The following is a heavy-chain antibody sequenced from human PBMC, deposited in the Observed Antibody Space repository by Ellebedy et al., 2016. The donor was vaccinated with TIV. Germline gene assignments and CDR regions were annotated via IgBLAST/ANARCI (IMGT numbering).Heavy chain of an antibody. D-gene: IGHD5-24*01. CDR1: GASMGTYY. J-gene: IGHJ5*02. CDR2: IYYSGSA. CDR3: ARGFYDGYIHA. Sequence: SETLSLTCTVSGASMGTYYWNWIRQLPGKGLEYIGYIYYSGSANYNPSLGSRVTISLDTSKNQFSLKLSSVTAADTAVYYCARGFYDGYIHAWGQGTLVTVSS. V-gene: IGHV4-59*12.